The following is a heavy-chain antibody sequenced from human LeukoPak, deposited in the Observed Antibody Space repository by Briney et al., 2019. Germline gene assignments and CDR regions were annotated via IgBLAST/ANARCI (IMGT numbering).Heavy chain of an antibody. D-gene: IGHD1-26*01. CDR3: ARQLGATSRDY. J-gene: IGHJ4*02. CDR2: IIPNSGAT. CDR1: GYTFTGYY. V-gene: IGHV1-2*02. Sequence: GASVKVSCKASGYTFTGYYMHWVRQAPGQGLEWMGWIIPNSGATNYARNFQGRVTMTRDTSISTAYMELNRLTSDDTAVYYCARQLGATSRDYWGQGTLVTVSS.